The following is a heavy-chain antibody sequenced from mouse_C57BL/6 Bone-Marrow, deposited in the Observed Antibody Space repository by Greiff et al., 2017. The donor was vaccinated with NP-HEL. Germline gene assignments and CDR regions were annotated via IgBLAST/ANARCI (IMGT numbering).Heavy chain of an antibody. CDR2: ISSGGSYT. J-gene: IGHJ3*01. Sequence: EVQGVESGGDLVKPGWSLKLSCAASGFTFSSYGMSWVRQTPDKRLEWVATISSGGSYTYYLDSVKGRFTISRDNAKNTLYLQMSSLKSEDTAMYYCARSGSPFAYWGQGTLVTVSA. D-gene: IGHD1-1*01. CDR3: ARSGSPFAY. CDR1: GFTFSSYG. V-gene: IGHV5-6*01.